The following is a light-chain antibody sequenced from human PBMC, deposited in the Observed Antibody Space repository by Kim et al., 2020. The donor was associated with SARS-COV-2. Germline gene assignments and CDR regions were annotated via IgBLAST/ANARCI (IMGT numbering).Light chain of an antibody. CDR2: DAI. CDR1: QGITNS. Sequence: AIQLAQSPSSLSASVGDRVTITCRASQGITNSLAWYQQKAGRPPKILIFDAINLESGVPSRFSGSGSGTDFSLTISSLQPEDVATYYCQQFNNFPLTFGGGTKVDIK. J-gene: IGKJ4*01. CDR3: QQFNNFPLT. V-gene: IGKV1D-13*01.